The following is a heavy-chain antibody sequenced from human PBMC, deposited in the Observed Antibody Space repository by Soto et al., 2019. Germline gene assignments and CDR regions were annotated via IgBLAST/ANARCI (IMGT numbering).Heavy chain of an antibody. J-gene: IGHJ4*02. CDR3: AQFPYSGGRAY. Sequence: QITLKEAGPTLVKPTQTLTLTCTFSGFSLSTGGVSVGWIRQPPGKALEWLALIYWDDDKRYSPSLKSRLSLTKDTSKNQVILTMTNMDRVDAATYYCAQFPYSGGRAYWGQGALVAVSS. CDR1: GFSLSTGGVS. D-gene: IGHD1-26*01. CDR2: IYWDDDK. V-gene: IGHV2-5*02.